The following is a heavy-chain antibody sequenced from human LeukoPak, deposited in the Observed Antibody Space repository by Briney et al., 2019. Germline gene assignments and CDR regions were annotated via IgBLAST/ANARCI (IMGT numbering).Heavy chain of an antibody. CDR1: GFTVSSNY. CDR2: IYSGGST. Sequence: GGSLRLSCAASGFTVSSNYMSWVRQAPGKGLEWVSVIYSGGSTYYADSVKGRFTISRDNSKNTLYLQMNSLRADDTAVYYCARAGDYYDSRASGLDIWGQGTMVTVSS. J-gene: IGHJ3*02. V-gene: IGHV3-53*01. CDR3: ARAGDYYDSRASGLDI. D-gene: IGHD3-22*01.